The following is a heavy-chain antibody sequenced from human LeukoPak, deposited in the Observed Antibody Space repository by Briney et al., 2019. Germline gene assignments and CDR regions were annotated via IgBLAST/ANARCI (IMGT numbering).Heavy chain of an antibody. CDR1: GFTFSDHY. D-gene: IGHD3-22*01. CDR2: ARNKANSYTT. J-gene: IGHJ4*02. CDR3: ARANVYYGDGYYPVVGYYFDY. Sequence: GGSLRLSCAASGFTFSDHYMDWVRQAPGKGLERVGRARNKANSYTTEYATSVKGRFTISRDDSKNSLYLQMNSLKTEDTAVYYCARANVYYGDGYYPVVGYYFDYWGQGTLVTVSS. V-gene: IGHV3-72*01.